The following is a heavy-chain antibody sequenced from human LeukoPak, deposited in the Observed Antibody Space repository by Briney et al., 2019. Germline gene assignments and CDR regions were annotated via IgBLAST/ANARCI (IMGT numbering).Heavy chain of an antibody. CDR1: ADSISSYY. Sequence: SETLSLTCTVSADSISSYYWSWIRQPAGKGLEWIRRIYTGGSTNYNPSLKSRVTMSVDTSKNQFSLKLSSVTAADTAVYYCAREYGSRSYYEVYFDYWGQGTLVTVSS. D-gene: IGHD3-10*01. J-gene: IGHJ4*02. CDR3: AREYGSRSYYEVYFDY. V-gene: IGHV4-4*07. CDR2: IYTGGST.